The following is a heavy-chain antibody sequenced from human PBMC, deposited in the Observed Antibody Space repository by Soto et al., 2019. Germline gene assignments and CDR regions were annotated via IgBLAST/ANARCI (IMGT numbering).Heavy chain of an antibody. CDR2: FSVSGAST. Sequence: EVQLLESGGGLVQPGGSLRLSCAASGFTFSSYAMSWVRQAPGKGLEWVSAFSVSGASTYYADSVKGRFTISRDNSKNTLYLQMNSLRAEDTAVYYCAKAASRDFWSGYLSSSVGMDVWGQGTTVTVSS. J-gene: IGHJ6*02. CDR3: AKAASRDFWSGYLSSSVGMDV. V-gene: IGHV3-23*01. D-gene: IGHD3-3*01. CDR1: GFTFSSYA.